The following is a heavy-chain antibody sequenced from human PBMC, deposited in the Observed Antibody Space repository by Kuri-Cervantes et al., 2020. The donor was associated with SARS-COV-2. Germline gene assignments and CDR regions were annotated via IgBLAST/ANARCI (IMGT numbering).Heavy chain of an antibody. CDR1: GYTFTSYD. Sequence: ASVKVSCKASGYTFTSYDINWVRQATGQGLEWMGWMNPNSGNTGYAQKFQGRVTMTRNTSISTAYMELSSLRSEDTAVYYCARVHGTYYYYYGMDVWGQGTTVTVSS. V-gene: IGHV1-8*01. CDR3: ARVHGTYYYYYGMDV. CDR2: MNPNSGNT. J-gene: IGHJ6*02.